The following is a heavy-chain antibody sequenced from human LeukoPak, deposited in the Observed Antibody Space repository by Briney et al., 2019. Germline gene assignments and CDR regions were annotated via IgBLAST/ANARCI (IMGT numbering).Heavy chain of an antibody. Sequence: GGSLRLSCAGSGFTFSDFWMGWVRQAPGKGLEWVANIKVDGSEKTYVDSVKGRFTISRDNSKNTLYLQMNSLRAEDTAVYYCAKSTPYYDSSGYYSGYFDYWGQGTLVTVSS. V-gene: IGHV3-7*01. D-gene: IGHD3-22*01. CDR2: IKVDGSEK. J-gene: IGHJ4*02. CDR1: GFTFSDFW. CDR3: AKSTPYYDSSGYYSGYFDY.